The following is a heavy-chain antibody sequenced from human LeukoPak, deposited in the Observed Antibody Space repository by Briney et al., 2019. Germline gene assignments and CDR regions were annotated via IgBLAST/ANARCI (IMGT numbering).Heavy chain of an antibody. V-gene: IGHV3-15*01. J-gene: IGHJ4*02. CDR1: GFTFSNAW. CDR3: TTLPDFWSGYNDY. D-gene: IGHD3-3*01. Sequence: GGSLRLSCAASGFTFSNAWMSWVRQAPGKGLEWVGRIKSKTDGGTTDYAAPVKGRFTISRDDSKNTLYLQMNGLKTEDTAVYYCTTLPDFWSGYNDYWGQGTLVTVSS. CDR2: IKSKTDGGTT.